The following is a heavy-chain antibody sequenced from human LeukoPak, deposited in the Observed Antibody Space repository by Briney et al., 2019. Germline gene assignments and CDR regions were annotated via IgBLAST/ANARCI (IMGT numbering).Heavy chain of an antibody. CDR3: WTVVPAAIPLFDY. CDR1: GFTFSSYG. CDR2: IRYDGTNK. D-gene: IGHD2-2*01. V-gene: IGHV3-30*02. J-gene: IGHJ4*02. Sequence: GGSLRLSCAASGFTFSSYGMHWVRQAPGKGLEWVAFIRYDGTNKYYADSVKGRFTISRDNSKNTLYLQMNSLRTEDTAVYYCWTVVPAAIPLFDYWGQGTLVTVXS.